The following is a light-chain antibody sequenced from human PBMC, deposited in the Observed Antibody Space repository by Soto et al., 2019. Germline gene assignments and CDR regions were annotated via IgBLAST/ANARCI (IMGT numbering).Light chain of an antibody. CDR1: QSISRW. CDR3: QQYNFYPYT. CDR2: DVS. Sequence: DIQMTQSPSTLSASVEDRVTITCRASQSISRWLAWNHQKPGKAPKLLISDVSTLQSGVPSRFSGSGSGTEFALTISRLQPDDFSTYYCQQYNFYPYTFGHGTKLEI. V-gene: IGKV1-5*01. J-gene: IGKJ2*01.